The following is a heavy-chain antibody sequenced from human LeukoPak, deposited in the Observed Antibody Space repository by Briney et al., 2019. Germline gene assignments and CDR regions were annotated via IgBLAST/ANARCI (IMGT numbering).Heavy chain of an antibody. D-gene: IGHD6-13*01. CDR3: ARVSGSSSWKYYYYYYMDV. CDR2: IYHSGST. CDR1: GYSISSGYY. Sequence: PSETLSLTCTVSGYSISSGYYWGWIRQPPGKGLEWIGIIYHSGSTYYNPSLKSRVTISVDTSKNQFSLKLSSVTAADTAVYYCARVSGSSSWKYYYYYYMDVWGKGTTVTVSS. V-gene: IGHV4-38-2*02. J-gene: IGHJ6*03.